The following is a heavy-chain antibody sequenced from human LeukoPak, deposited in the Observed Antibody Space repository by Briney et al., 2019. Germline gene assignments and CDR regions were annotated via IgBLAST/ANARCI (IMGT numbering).Heavy chain of an antibody. J-gene: IGHJ3*02. D-gene: IGHD6-13*01. CDR3: ASERSIAAAGDAFDI. CDR1: GYTFTSYY. CDR2: INPSGGST. V-gene: IGHV1-46*01. Sequence: ASVKVSCKASGYTFTSYYMHWVRQAPGQGLEWMGIINPSGGSTSYAQKFQGRVTMTRDTSTSTVYMELSSLRSEDTAVYYCASERSIAAAGDAFDIWGQGTMVTVSS.